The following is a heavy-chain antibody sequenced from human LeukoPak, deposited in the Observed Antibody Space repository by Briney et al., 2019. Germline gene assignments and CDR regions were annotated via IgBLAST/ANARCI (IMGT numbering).Heavy chain of an antibody. CDR3: ARDQGYAISQYGMDV. CDR2: INPNSGGT. V-gene: IGHV1-2*02. D-gene: IGHD5-18*01. CDR1: GYTFTGYY. Sequence: ASVKVSCKASGYTFTGYYMHWVRQAPGQGLEWMGWINPNSGGTNYAQKFQGRVTMTRGTSISTAYMELSRLRSDDTAVYYCARDQGYAISQYGMDVWGQGTTVTVSS. J-gene: IGHJ6*02.